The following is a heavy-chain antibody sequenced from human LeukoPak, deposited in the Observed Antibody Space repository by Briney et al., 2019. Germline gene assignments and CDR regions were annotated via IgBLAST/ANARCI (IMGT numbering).Heavy chain of an antibody. J-gene: IGHJ4*02. CDR3: ARQEYYGSGSEDY. CDR2: INHSGST. CDR1: GGSFSGYY. D-gene: IGHD3-10*01. V-gene: IGHV4-34*01. Sequence: SETLSLTCAVYGGSFSGYYWSWIRQPPGKGLEWIGEINHSGSTNYNPSLKSRVTISVDTSKNQFSLKLSSVTAADTAVYCCARQEYYGSGSEDYWGQGTLVTVSS.